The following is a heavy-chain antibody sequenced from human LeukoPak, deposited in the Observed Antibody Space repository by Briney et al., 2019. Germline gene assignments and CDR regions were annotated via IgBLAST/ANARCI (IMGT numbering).Heavy chain of an antibody. D-gene: IGHD3-22*01. J-gene: IGHJ2*01. CDR2: ISGSGGST. V-gene: IGHV3-23*01. Sequence: PGGSLRLSCAASGFTFSSYAMSWVRQAPGKGLGWVSAISGSGGSTYYADSVKGRFTISRDNSKNSLYLQMNSLRAEDTAVYYCARVRYYDSSGYYYRDLEPHFELWGRGTLVTVSS. CDR3: ARVRYYDSSGYYYRDLEPHFEL. CDR1: GFTFSSYA.